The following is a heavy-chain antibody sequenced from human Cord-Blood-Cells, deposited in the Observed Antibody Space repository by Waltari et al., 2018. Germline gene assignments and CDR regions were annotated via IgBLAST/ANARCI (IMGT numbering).Heavy chain of an antibody. D-gene: IGHD6-13*01. J-gene: IGHJ6*02. CDR2: ISSSSSYI. V-gene: IGHV3-21*01. CDR1: GFTFRSYS. CDR3: ARDSSSSWYYYYYGMDV. Sequence: EVQLVESGGGLVKPGVSLRLSCAASGFTFRSYSMNWCRQATGKGLEWVSSISSSSSYIYYAESVKGRFTISRDNAKNSLYLQMNSMRAEDTAVYYCARDSSSSWYYYYYGMDVWGQGTTVTVSS.